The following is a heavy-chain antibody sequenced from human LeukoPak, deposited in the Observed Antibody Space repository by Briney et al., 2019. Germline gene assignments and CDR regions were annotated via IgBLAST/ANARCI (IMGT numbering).Heavy chain of an antibody. V-gene: IGHV7-4-1*01. Sequence: GASVKVSCKASGYTFTSYAMNWVRQAPGQGLEWMGWINTNTGNPTYGQGFTGRFVFSLDTSVSTAYLQIRSLKAEDTAVYYCARDRRPSSDYYLDAFDIWGQGTMVTVSS. CDR3: ARDRRPSSDYYLDAFDI. J-gene: IGHJ3*02. D-gene: IGHD3-22*01. CDR1: GYTFTSYA. CDR2: INTNTGNP.